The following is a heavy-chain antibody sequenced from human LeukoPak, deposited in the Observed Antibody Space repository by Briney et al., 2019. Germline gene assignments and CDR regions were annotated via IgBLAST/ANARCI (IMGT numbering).Heavy chain of an antibody. D-gene: IGHD3-22*01. CDR1: GFTFSSYG. CDR3: AKGHYYDGGDVDY. CDR2: ISYDGSNK. J-gene: IGHJ4*02. Sequence: GGSLRLSCAASGFTFSSYGMHWVRQAPGKGLEWVAVISYDGSNKYYADSVKGRFTISRDNSKNTLYLQMNSLRAEDTAVYYCAKGHYYDGGDVDYWGQGTLVTVSS. V-gene: IGHV3-30*18.